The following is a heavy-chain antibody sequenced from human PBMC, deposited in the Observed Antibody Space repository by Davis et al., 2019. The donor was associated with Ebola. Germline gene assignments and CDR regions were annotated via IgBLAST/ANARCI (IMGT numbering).Heavy chain of an antibody. CDR1: GYTFTSYG. CDR3: ARGGCSGGSCYSPDY. D-gene: IGHD2-15*01. CDR2: ISAYNGNT. V-gene: IGHV1-18*01. J-gene: IGHJ4*02. Sequence: ASVKVSCKASGYTFTSYGISWVRQAPGQGLEWMGWISAYNGNTNYAQKLQGRVTMTTDTSTSTAYMELRSLRSDDTAVYYCARGGCSGGSCYSPDYWGRGTLVTVSS.